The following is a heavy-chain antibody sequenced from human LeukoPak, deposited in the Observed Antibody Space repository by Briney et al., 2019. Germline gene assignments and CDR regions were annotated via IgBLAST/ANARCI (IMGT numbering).Heavy chain of an antibody. J-gene: IGHJ4*01. D-gene: IGHD3-10*01. CDR1: GVTISTNY. CDR3: ASLDGSGSYYPRYFDY. Sequence: GGSLRLSCSASGVTISTNYMSWVRQAPGKGLEWVSVIYSGGSTYYVDSVKGRFTISRDNSKNTLYLQMNSLRAEDTAVYYCASLDGSGSYYPRYFDYWGQGTLVTVSS. CDR2: IYSGGST. V-gene: IGHV3-53*01.